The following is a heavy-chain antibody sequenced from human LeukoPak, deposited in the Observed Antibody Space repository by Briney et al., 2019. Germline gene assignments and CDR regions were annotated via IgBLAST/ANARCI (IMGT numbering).Heavy chain of an antibody. CDR1: GGSISSYY. J-gene: IGHJ3*02. Sequence: SETLSLTCAVSGGSISSYYWSWIRQPPGKGLEWIAYIYYNGNTNYNPSFKSRVTISVDTSKNQFSLKLSSMAAADTAIYYCARQPSATAAFDIWGQGTMVTVSS. V-gene: IGHV4-59*08. CDR3: ARQPSATAAFDI. CDR2: IYYNGNT. D-gene: IGHD5-18*01.